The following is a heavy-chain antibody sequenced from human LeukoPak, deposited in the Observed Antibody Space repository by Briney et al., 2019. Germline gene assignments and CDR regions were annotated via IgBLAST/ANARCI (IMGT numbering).Heavy chain of an antibody. CDR2: IYYSGST. CDR1: GGSISSYY. V-gene: IGHV4-59*01. CDR3: ARDRKGGIGRFDP. D-gene: IGHD3-16*01. Sequence: SETLSLTCTVSGGSISSYYWSWIRQPPGKGLEWIGYIYYSGSTNYNPSLKSRVTISVDTSKNQFSLKLSSVTAADTAVYYCARDRKGGIGRFDPWGQGTLVTVSS. J-gene: IGHJ5*02.